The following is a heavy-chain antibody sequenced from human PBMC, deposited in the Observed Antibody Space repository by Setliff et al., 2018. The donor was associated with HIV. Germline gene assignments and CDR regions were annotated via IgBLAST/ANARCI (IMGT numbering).Heavy chain of an antibody. V-gene: IGHV4-4*08. D-gene: IGHD2-2*01. J-gene: IGHJ4*02. Sequence: SETLSLTCSVSSGSMTGRYWTWVRQPPGKGLEWIGYLHGLGSSRVSDTPNYSPSLKSRITISLDTSKRELSLTMTSVTAAAAAVYYCARGLSSQTYWGTRPLGLDYWGQGSLVTVSS. CDR3: ARGLSSQTYWGTRPLGLDY. CDR2: LHGLGSSRVSDTP. CDR1: SGSMTGRY.